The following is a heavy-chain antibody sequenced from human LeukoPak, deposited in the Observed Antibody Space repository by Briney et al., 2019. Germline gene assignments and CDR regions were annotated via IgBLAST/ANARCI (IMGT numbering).Heavy chain of an antibody. CDR1: GYTFSIYG. J-gene: IGHJ4*02. V-gene: IGHV1-18*01. Sequence: ASVKVSCKASGYTFSIYGITWARQAPSQGLEWMGWISAHTGKSDYAQKFQNRVTMTADTATSTAYMELRSLGSDDTAVYYCARDGKGRFDFRENDYWGQGTLVTVSS. CDR2: ISAHTGKS. CDR3: ARDGKGRFDFRENDY. D-gene: IGHD3-3*01.